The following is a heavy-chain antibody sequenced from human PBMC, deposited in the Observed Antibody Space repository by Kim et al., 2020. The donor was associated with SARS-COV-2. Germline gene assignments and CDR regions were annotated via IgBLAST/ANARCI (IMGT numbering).Heavy chain of an antibody. D-gene: IGHD2-21*02. CDR2: ISGSGGST. Sequence: GGSLRLSCAASGFTFSSYAMSWVRQAPGKGLEWVSAISGSGGSTYYADSVKGRFTISRDNSKNTLYLQMNSLRAEDTAVYYCAKDLVVTHYYYYGMDVWGQGTTVTVSS. CDR1: GFTFSSYA. CDR3: AKDLVVTHYYYYGMDV. V-gene: IGHV3-23*01. J-gene: IGHJ6*02.